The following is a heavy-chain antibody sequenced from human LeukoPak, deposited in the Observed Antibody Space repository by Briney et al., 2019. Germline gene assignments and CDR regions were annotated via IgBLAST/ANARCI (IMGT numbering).Heavy chain of an antibody. J-gene: IGHJ4*02. CDR2: ISGSGGST. CDR3: AKGGPQFFDY. CDR1: GFTFSDYA. Sequence: GGSLRLSCAVSGFTFSDYAMSWVRQAPGKGLEWVSTISGSGGSTYSADSVKGRFTISRDNSRNTLYLQMNSLRAEDTAIYHCAKGGPQFFDYWGQGTLVTVSS. D-gene: IGHD5-24*01. V-gene: IGHV3-23*01.